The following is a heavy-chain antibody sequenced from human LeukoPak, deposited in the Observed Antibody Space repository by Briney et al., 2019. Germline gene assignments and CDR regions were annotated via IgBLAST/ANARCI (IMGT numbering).Heavy chain of an antibody. Sequence: SETLSLTCTVSGGSISTYYWSWIRQPPGKGLEWIGYVYYTGSTSYNPSLQSRVTMSLDTSKNQFSLELNSVTPADTAVYYCARGGNYWHQWWFDPWGRGTLVSVSS. J-gene: IGHJ5*02. CDR3: ARGGNYWHQWWFDP. CDR2: VYYTGST. V-gene: IGHV4-59*01. D-gene: IGHD1-26*01. CDR1: GGSISTYY.